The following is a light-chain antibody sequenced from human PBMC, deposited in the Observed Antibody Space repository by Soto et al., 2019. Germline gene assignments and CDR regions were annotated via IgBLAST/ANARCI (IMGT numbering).Light chain of an antibody. CDR1: QNIRSY. J-gene: IGKJ1*01. V-gene: IGKV1-39*01. Sequence: DIQMTQSPSSLSASVGDTITITCRASQNIRSYLNWYQQKSGKAPNLLIYTSTTLQSEVPSRFSGSGSETDFTLTISSLEPEDFATFYCQQSYSAPPWTFGPGNKVEMK. CDR2: TST. CDR3: QQSYSAPPWT.